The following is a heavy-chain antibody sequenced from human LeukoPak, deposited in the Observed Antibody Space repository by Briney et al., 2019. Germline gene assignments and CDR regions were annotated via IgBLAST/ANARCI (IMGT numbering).Heavy chain of an antibody. V-gene: IGHV1-46*01. Sequence: ASVKVSCKASGYTFTSYYMHWVRQAPGQGLEWMGIINPSGGSTSYAQKFQGRVTMTRDTSTSTVYMELSSLRSEDTAVYYCARDRVTVTTRRHFDYWGQGTLVTVSS. CDR2: INPSGGST. CDR3: ARDRVTVTTRRHFDY. CDR1: GYTFTSYY. J-gene: IGHJ4*02. D-gene: IGHD4-17*01.